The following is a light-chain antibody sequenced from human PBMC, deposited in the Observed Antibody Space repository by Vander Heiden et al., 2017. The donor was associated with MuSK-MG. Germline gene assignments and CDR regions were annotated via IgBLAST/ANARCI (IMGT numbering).Light chain of an antibody. Sequence: DIVMTQSPLSLPVTPGEPASISCRSSQSLLQSNGYNYLDWYLQKPGQSPQLLIYLGSNRASGVPDRFSGSGSGTDFTLKISRVEAEDVGVYYCMQALKPPALTFGGGTKVEIK. CDR2: LGS. J-gene: IGKJ4*01. CDR3: MQALKPPALT. CDR1: QSLLQSNGYNY. V-gene: IGKV2-28*01.